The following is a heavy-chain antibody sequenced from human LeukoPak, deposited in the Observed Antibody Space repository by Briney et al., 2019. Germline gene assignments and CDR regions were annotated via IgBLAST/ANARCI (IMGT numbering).Heavy chain of an antibody. D-gene: IGHD2-8*01. CDR1: GFTFSSYA. V-gene: IGHV3-23*01. CDR2: ISGSGGST. CDR3: ARQYCTNGVCYDGYDAFDI. Sequence: GGSLRLSCAASGFTFSSYAMSWVRQAPGKGLEWVSAISGSGGSTYYADSVKGRFTISRDNSKNTLYLQMNSLRAEDTAVYYCARQYCTNGVCYDGYDAFDIWGQGTMVTVSS. J-gene: IGHJ3*02.